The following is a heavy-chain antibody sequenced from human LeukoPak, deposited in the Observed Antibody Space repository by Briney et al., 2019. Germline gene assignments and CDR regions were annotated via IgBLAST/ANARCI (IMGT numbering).Heavy chain of an antibody. Sequence: GGSLRLSCVASGFTFSSHWMSWVRQAPGKGLEWVSLISGSGGSTYYADSVKGRFTISRDNSKNSLYLEMNSLRAEDTAVYYCARTYYDFWSGYYSHEGNPFDYWGQGTLVTVSS. CDR2: ISGSGGST. V-gene: IGHV3-23*01. J-gene: IGHJ4*02. CDR3: ARTYYDFWSGYYSHEGNPFDY. D-gene: IGHD3-3*01. CDR1: GFTFSSHW.